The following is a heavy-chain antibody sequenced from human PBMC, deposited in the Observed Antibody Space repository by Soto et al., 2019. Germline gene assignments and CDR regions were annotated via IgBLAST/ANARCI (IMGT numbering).Heavy chain of an antibody. CDR3: GHRLGNSRQIDF. J-gene: IGHJ4*02. CDR2: IYWNDDK. CDR1: GFSLSTSGGS. V-gene: IGHV2-5*01. Sequence: QITLKESGPTLVKPTQTLTLTCTFSGFSLSTSGGSVVWIRQPPGKALEWLALIYWNDDKRYSPSLKSRVTITKDTSKNQVVLTMTSMDPVDTATYYCGHRLGNSRQIDFWGQGTLVTVSS. D-gene: IGHD1-26*01.